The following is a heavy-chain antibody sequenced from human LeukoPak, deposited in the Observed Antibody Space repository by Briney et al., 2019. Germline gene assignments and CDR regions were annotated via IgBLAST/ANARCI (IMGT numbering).Heavy chain of an antibody. CDR3: ARHTIAASVGPFDY. J-gene: IGHJ4*02. V-gene: IGHV4-39*01. D-gene: IGHD6-13*01. CDR1: GGSLSSYY. CDR2: IYYSGST. Sequence: SETLSLTCTVSGGSLSSYYWGWIRQPPGKGLEWIGGIYYSGSTYYNPSLKSRVTISVDTSKNQFSLKLSSMTAADTAVYYCARHTIAASVGPFDYWGQGTLVTVSS.